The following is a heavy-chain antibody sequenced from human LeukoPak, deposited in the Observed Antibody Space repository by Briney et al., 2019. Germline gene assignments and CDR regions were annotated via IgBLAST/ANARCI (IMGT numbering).Heavy chain of an antibody. CDR2: IYHSGST. CDR3: ARDTAAAVDY. CDR1: GGSISSGGYY. Sequence: SETLSLTCTVSGGSISSGGYYWSWIRQPPGKGLEWIGYIYHSGSTYYNPSHKSRVTISVDRSKNQFSLKLSSVTAADTAVYYCARDTAAAVDYWGQGTLVTVSS. J-gene: IGHJ4*02. D-gene: IGHD6-13*01. V-gene: IGHV4-30-2*01.